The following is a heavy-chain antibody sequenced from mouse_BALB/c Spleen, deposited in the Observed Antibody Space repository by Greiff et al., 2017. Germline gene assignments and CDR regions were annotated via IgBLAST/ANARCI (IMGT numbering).Heavy chain of an antibody. CDR3: ERSDYGYYFDY. J-gene: IGHJ2*01. V-gene: IGHV5-17*02. Sequence: DVKLVESGGGLVQPGGSRTLSCAASGFTFSSFGMHWVRQAPEKGLEWVAYISSGSSTIYYADTVKGRFTISRDNPKNTLFLQMTILRSEDTAMYYCERSDYGYYFDYWGQGTTLTVSS. D-gene: IGHD1-2*01. CDR1: GFTFSSFG. CDR2: ISSGSSTI.